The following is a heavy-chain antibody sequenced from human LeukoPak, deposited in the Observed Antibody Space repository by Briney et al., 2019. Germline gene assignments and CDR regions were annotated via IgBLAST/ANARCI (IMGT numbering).Heavy chain of an antibody. CDR1: GFTFSSYS. CDR3: ARDLGDGYDLGSDY. Sequence: GGSLRLSCAASGFTFSSYSMNWVRKAPGKGLEWVSSISSSSSYIYYADSVKGRFTISRDNAKNSLYLQMNSLRAEDMAVYYCARDLGDGYDLGSDYWGQGTLVTVSS. CDR2: ISSSSSYI. V-gene: IGHV3-21*01. J-gene: IGHJ4*02. D-gene: IGHD5-12*01.